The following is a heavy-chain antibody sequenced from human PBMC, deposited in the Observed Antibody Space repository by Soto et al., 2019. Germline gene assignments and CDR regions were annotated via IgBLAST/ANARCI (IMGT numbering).Heavy chain of an antibody. J-gene: IGHJ5*02. CDR2: INSDGSST. D-gene: IGHD6-13*01. CDR1: GFTFSSYW. Sequence: EVQLVESGGGLVQPGGSLRLSCAASGFTFSSYWMHWVRQAPGKGLVWVSRINSDGSSTSYADSVKGRFTISRDNAKNTLYLQRNSLRAEDTAVYYCAREFGRGSSLWNWFDPWGQGTLVTVSS. CDR3: AREFGRGSSLWNWFDP. V-gene: IGHV3-74*01.